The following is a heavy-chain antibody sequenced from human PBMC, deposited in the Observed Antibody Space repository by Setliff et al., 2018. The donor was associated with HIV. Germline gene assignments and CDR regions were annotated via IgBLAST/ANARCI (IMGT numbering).Heavy chain of an antibody. CDR3: ARGAWYSSGWYSSRYMDG. V-gene: IGHV1-8*01. CDR1: GYTFTSND. Sequence: ASVKVSCKASGYTFTSNDINWVRQATGQGLEWMGWMNPNSGNTGYAQKFQGRVTMTRDTSISTAYMELSSLRSDDTAVYYCARGAWYSSGWYSSRYMDGWGKGTTVTVSS. D-gene: IGHD6-19*01. J-gene: IGHJ6*03. CDR2: MNPNSGNT.